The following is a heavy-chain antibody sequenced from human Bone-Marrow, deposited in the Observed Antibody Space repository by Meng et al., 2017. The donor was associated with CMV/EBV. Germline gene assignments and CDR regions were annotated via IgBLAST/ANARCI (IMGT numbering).Heavy chain of an antibody. J-gene: IGHJ5*02. D-gene: IGHD3-16*01. CDR1: GGSITSRSHY. Sequence: SETLSLTCTVSGGSITSRSHYWGWIRQPPGKGLEWIGNMYYSGSTFYSPPLKSRVTISVDTSKNHFSLMLSSVTAADMAVYYCARGNTRMGSWFDPWGQGTLVTVSS. V-gene: IGHV4-39*02. CDR2: MYYSGST. CDR3: ARGNTRMGSWFDP.